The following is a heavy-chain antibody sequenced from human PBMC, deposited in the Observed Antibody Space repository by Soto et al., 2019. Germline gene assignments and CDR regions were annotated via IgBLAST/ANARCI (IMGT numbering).Heavy chain of an antibody. CDR2: IYYSGST. V-gene: IGHV4-59*01. CDR1: GGSISSYY. J-gene: IGHJ3*02. Sequence: PSETLSLTCTVSGGSISSYYWSWIRQPPGKGLEWIGYIYYSGSTNYNPSLKSRVTISVDTSKNQFSLKLSSVTAADTAVYYCAREGSYASTTAFDIWGQGTMVTVSS. D-gene: IGHD1-26*01. CDR3: AREGSYASTTAFDI.